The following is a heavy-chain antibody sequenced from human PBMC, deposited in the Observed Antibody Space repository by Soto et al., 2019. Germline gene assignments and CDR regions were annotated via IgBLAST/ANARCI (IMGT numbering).Heavy chain of an antibody. CDR2: INPSGGST. D-gene: IGHD6-19*01. J-gene: IGHJ6*03. V-gene: IGHV1-46*03. Sequence: QVQLVQSGAEVKKPGASVKVSCKASGYTFTSYYMHWVRQAPGQGLEWMGIINPSGGSTSYAQKSQGRVTMTRDTSTSTVYMELSSLRSEDTAVYYCARDQSSGWYTPYYYYYMDVWGKGTTVTVSS. CDR3: ARDQSSGWYTPYYYYYMDV. CDR1: GYTFTSYY.